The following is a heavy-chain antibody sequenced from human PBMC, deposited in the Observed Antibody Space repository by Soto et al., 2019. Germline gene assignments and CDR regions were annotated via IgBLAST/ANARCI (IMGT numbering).Heavy chain of an antibody. CDR3: ARDLGYCSGGSCAEGAFDI. J-gene: IGHJ3*02. D-gene: IGHD2-15*01. CDR2: IYYSGST. V-gene: IGHV4-31*03. Sequence: SETLSLTCTVSGGSISSGGYYWSWIRQHPGKGLEWIGYIYYSGSTYYNPSLKSRVTISVDTSKNQFSLKLSSVTAADTAVYYCARDLGYCSGGSCAEGAFDIWGQGTMVTVSS. CDR1: GGSISSGGYY.